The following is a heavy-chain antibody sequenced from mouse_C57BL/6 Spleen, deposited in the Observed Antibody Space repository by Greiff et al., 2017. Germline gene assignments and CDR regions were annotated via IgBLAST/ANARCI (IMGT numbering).Heavy chain of an antibody. V-gene: IGHV1-82*01. CDR1: GYAFSSSW. J-gene: IGHJ2*01. Sequence: QVQLQQSGPELVKPGASVKISCKASGYAFSSSWMNWVKQRPGKGLEWIGRIYPGDGDTNYNGKFKGKATLTADKSSSTAYMQLSSLTSEDSAVYCGARSLGQRYFDYWGQGTTLTVSS. CDR2: IYPGDGDT. CDR3: ARSLGQRYFDY. D-gene: IGHD6-2*01.